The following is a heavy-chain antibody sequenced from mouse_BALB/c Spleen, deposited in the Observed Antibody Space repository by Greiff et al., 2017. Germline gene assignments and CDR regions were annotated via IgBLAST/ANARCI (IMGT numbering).Heavy chain of an antibody. CDR1: GFTFSSYA. CDR2: ISSGGST. CDR3: ARGRDYYGSSYAMDY. D-gene: IGHD1-1*01. J-gene: IGHJ4*01. Sequence: EVQLQESGGGLVKPGGSLKLSCAASGFTFSSYAMSWVRQTPEKRLEWVASISSGGSTYYPDSVKGRFTISRDNARNILYLQMSSLRSEDTAMYYCARGRDYYGSSYAMDYWGQGTSVTVSS. V-gene: IGHV5-6-5*01.